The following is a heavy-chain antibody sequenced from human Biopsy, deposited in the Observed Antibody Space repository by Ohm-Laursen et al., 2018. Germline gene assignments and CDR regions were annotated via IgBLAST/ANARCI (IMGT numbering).Heavy chain of an antibody. V-gene: IGHV1-18*01. CDR2: ISTYNDDT. CDR3: ARDPGYDFWSGSDPFDI. D-gene: IGHD3-3*01. J-gene: IGHJ3*02. CDR1: GGTSSSYA. Sequence: ASVKVSCKASGGTSSSYAISWVRQAPGQGLEWMGWISTYNDDTNIAQKFQGRVSMTTDTSTRTAYMELRSLRSGDTAIYFCARDPGYDFWSGSDPFDIWGQGTLVTVS.